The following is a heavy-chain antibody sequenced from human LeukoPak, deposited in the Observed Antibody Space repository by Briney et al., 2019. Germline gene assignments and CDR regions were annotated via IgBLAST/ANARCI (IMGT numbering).Heavy chain of an antibody. V-gene: IGHV3-23*01. J-gene: IGHJ4*02. CDR3: AKVYVWNEYYFDY. D-gene: IGHD1-1*01. CDR2: INHNGGNT. CDR1: GFTFGTYA. Sequence: GGSLRLSCAASGFTFGTYAMNWVRQAPGKGLEWVSTINHNGGNTYYADSVKGRFTISRDNSKNTLYLQMNSLRAEDTAVYYCAKVYVWNEYYFDYWGQGTLVTVSS.